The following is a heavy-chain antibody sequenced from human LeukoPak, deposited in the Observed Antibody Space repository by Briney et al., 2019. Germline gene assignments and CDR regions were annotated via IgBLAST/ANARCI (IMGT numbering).Heavy chain of an antibody. D-gene: IGHD5-12*01. CDR2: IWYDGSNK. J-gene: IGHJ4*02. V-gene: IGHV3-33*01. CDR1: GFIFSIYG. Sequence: PGGSLRLSCAASGFIFSIYGMHWVRQAPGKGLEWVAVIWYDGSNKYYADSVKGRFTISRDNSKNTLYLHMNSLRAEDTAVYYCARHADGYNYYFDYWGQGTLVTVSS. CDR3: ARHADGYNYYFDY.